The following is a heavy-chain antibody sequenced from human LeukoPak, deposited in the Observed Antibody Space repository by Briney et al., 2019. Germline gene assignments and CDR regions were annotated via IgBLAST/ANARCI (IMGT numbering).Heavy chain of an antibody. V-gene: IGHV1-8*01. CDR1: GYTFTSYD. D-gene: IGHD2-21*02. CDR2: MNPNSGNT. J-gene: IGHJ6*03. Sequence: ASVKVSCKASGYTFTSYDINWVRQATGQGLEWMGWMNPNSGNTGYAQKFQGRVTMTEDTSTDTAYMELSSLRSEDTAVYYCATLAYCGGDCYSYYYYYMDVWGKGTTVTISS. CDR3: ATLAYCGGDCYSYYYYYMDV.